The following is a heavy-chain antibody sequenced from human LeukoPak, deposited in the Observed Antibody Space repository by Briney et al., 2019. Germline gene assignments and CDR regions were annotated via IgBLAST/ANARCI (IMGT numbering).Heavy chain of an antibody. V-gene: IGHV4-34*01. J-gene: IGHJ4*02. D-gene: IGHD1-7*01. CDR2: INHSGST. Sequence: SETLSLTCAVYGGSFSGYYWSWIRQPPGKGLEWIGEINHSGSTNYNPSLNSRVTISVDTSKNQFALKLSSVTAADTAVYYCARGFDRTTYFDYWGQGTLVTVSS. CDR3: ARGFDRTTYFDY. CDR1: GGSFSGYY.